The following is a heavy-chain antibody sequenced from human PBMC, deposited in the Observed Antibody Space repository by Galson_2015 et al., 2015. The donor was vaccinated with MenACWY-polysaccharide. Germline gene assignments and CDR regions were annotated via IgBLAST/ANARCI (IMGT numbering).Heavy chain of an antibody. J-gene: IGHJ4*02. V-gene: IGHV3-23*01. CDR1: GFSFSANG. D-gene: IGHD6-13*01. CDR3: AKVGPRSSWTMGIDY. CDR2: SGSGGGL. Sequence: SLRLSCAASGFSFSANGMSWVRQAPGRGLEWVSGSGSGGGLYYADSVKGRFTVSRDNSKNTLYLQMNNLRAEDMAVYYCAKVGPRSSWTMGIDYWGQGTLVTVSS.